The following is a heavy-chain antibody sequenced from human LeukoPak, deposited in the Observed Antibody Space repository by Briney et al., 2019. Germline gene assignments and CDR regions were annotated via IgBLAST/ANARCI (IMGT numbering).Heavy chain of an antibody. CDR1: GFTFSTYT. CDR3: AREDNQPLIYNPFDY. V-gene: IGHV3-21*01. D-gene: IGHD1-14*01. J-gene: IGHJ4*02. CDR2: ISGTSSYI. Sequence: GGSLRLSCTSSGFTFSTYTMNWVRQAPGKGLEWVSSISGTSSYIYYADSLKGRFTVSRDNAKNSLFLQINSLRAEDTGLYYCAREDNQPLIYNPFDYWGQGTLVTVSS.